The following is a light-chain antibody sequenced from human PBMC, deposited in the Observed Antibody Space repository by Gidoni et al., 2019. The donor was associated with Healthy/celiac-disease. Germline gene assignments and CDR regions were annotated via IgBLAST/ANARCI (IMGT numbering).Light chain of an antibody. V-gene: IGKV3-11*01. Sequence: EIVLTQSPATLSFAPGESATLSCRASQSVSSYLAWYQQNPGQAPRLLIYEASNRATGIPARFSGSGSGTDFTLTISSLEPEDFSVYYCQQRSNWPPGTFGPGTKVDIK. CDR1: QSVSSY. J-gene: IGKJ3*01. CDR3: QQRSNWPPGT. CDR2: EAS.